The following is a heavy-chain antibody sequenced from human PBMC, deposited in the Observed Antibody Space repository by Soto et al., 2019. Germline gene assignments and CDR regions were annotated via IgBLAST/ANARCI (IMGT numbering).Heavy chain of an antibody. CDR2: INPYNGNT. D-gene: IGHD3-3*01. V-gene: IGHV1-18*01. J-gene: IGHJ4*02. CDR3: ASDWFGVGY. Sequence: QVQLVQSGAEVKKPGASVKVSCKASGYTFTSYGISWVRQAPGQGLEWMGWINPYNGNTNYAQKLQGRVTKTTDTCTSTARLGLRSVRSDDAAVYYSASDWFGVGYWGQGTGVTVSS. CDR1: GYTFTSYG.